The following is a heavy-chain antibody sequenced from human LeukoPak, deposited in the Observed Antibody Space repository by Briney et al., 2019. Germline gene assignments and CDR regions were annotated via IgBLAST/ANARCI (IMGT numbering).Heavy chain of an antibody. V-gene: IGHV3-23*01. D-gene: IGHD3-16*01. CDR3: AKGGGEQFDY. CDR1: GDSISSGPYY. J-gene: IGHJ4*02. CDR2: ISGSGGST. Sequence: ETLSLTCTVSGDSISSGPYYWGWIRQPPGKGLEWVSAISGSGGSTYYADSVKGRFTISRDNSKNTLYLQMNSLRAEDTAVYYCAKGGGEQFDYWGQGTLVTVSS.